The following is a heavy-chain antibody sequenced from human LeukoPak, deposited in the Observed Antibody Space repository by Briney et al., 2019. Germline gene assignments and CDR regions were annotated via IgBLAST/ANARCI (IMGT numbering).Heavy chain of an antibody. D-gene: IGHD6-19*01. J-gene: IGHJ4*02. V-gene: IGHV1-46*01. CDR3: ARGYSSGWEPYYFDY. Sequence: ASVKVSCKASGYTFTSYYMHWVRQAPGQGLEWMGIINPSSGSTSYAQKFQGRVTMTRDTSTSTVYMELSSLRSEDTAVYYCARGYSSGWEPYYFDYWGQGTLVTVSS. CDR2: INPSSGST. CDR1: GYTFTSYY.